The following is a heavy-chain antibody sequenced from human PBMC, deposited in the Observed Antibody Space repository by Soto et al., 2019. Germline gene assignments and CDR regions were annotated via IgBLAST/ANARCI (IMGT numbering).Heavy chain of an antibody. V-gene: IGHV3-33*01. J-gene: IGHJ4*02. D-gene: IGHD3-16*01. CDR2: IWYDGSNK. CDR1: RFTFSSYG. CDR3: ARDRRGSGYYFDY. Sequence: RLSCAASRFTFSSYGMRWVRQAPGKGLEWVAVIWYDGSNKYYADSVKGRFTISRDNSKNTLYLQMNSLRAEDTAVYYCARDRRGSGYYFDYWGQGTLVTVSS.